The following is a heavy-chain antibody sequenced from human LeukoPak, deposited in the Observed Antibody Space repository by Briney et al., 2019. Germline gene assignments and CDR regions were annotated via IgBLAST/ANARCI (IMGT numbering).Heavy chain of an antibody. CDR1: GYTFTSYG. Sequence: ASVKVSCKASGYTFTSYGISWVRQAPGQGLEWMGWISAYNGNTNYAQKLQGRVTMTTDTSTSTAYMELRSLRSDDTAVYYCARDAYIPEYYYDSSGYYPIDCWGQGTLVTVSS. J-gene: IGHJ4*02. CDR3: ARDAYIPEYYYDSSGYYPIDC. V-gene: IGHV1-18*01. D-gene: IGHD3-22*01. CDR2: ISAYNGNT.